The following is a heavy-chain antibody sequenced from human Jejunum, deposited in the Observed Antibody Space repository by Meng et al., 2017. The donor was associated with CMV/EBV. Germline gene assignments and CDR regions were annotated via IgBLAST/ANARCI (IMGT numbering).Heavy chain of an antibody. CDR1: GSVTSTTYY. V-gene: IGHV4-31*02. D-gene: IGHD2-15*01. CDR3: AREHAAAHYYGMDV. CDR2: VFYSEST. J-gene: IGHJ6*02. Sequence: GSVTSTTYYWTWIRQHPGKGLEYIGHVFYSESTYYNPSLKSRVTISLDTSKNQFSLKLSSVTAADTAVYYCAREHAAAHYYGMDVWGQGTTVTSP.